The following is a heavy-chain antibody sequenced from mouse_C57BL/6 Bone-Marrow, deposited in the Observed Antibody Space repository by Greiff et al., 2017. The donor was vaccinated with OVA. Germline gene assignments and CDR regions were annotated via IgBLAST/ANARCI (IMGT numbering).Heavy chain of an antibody. D-gene: IGHD2-4*01. CDR3: ARCEDYDGCFDY. J-gene: IGHJ2*01. CDR2: ILPSIGRT. V-gene: IGHV15-2*01. CDR1: DSEVFPIAY. Sequence: QVQLKESGSELRSPGSSVKLSCKDFDSEVFPIAYMSWVRQKPGHGFEWIGGILPSIGRTIYGEKFEDKVTLDADTLSNTAYLELNSLTSEYSAIYSCARCEDYDGCFDYWGQGTTLTVSS.